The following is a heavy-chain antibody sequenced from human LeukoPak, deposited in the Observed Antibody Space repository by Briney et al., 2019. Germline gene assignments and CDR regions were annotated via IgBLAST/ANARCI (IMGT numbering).Heavy chain of an antibody. V-gene: IGHV1-2*02. Sequence: GASVKVSCKASGYTFTGYYMHWGRQAPGQGLEWMGWINPNSGGTNYAQKFQGRVTMTRDTSISTAYMELSRLRSDDTAVYYCAREWYGDPHYWGQGTLVTVSS. CDR2: INPNSGGT. CDR1: GYTFTGYY. D-gene: IGHD4-17*01. J-gene: IGHJ4*02. CDR3: AREWYGDPHY.